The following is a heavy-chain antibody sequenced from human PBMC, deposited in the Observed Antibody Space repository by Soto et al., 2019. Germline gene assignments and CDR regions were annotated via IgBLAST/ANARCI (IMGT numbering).Heavy chain of an antibody. D-gene: IGHD2-2*01. V-gene: IGHV3-23*01. Sequence: PGGSLRLSCAASGFIFSTYAMSWVRQAPGKGLEWVSGISAGGGNTCYADSVRGRFTISRDNSKNTVDLQISSLRAEDTALYYCAKHSEYQLLSWLDPWGLGTLVTVSS. CDR2: ISAGGGNT. J-gene: IGHJ5*02. CDR3: AKHSEYQLLSWLDP. CDR1: GFIFSTYA.